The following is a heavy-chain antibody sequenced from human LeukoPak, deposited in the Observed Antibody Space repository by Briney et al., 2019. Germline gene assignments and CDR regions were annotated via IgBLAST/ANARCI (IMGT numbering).Heavy chain of an antibody. D-gene: IGHD6-13*01. Sequence: PGGSLRLSCAASGFTFSSYSMNWVRQAPGKGLEWVSSISSSSSYIYYADSVKGRFTISRDNAKNSLYLQMNSLRAEDTAVYYCARDRIAAAGTGGDYWGQGTRVTVSS. CDR3: ARDRIAAAGTGGDY. CDR2: ISSSSSYI. J-gene: IGHJ4*02. V-gene: IGHV3-21*01. CDR1: GFTFSSYS.